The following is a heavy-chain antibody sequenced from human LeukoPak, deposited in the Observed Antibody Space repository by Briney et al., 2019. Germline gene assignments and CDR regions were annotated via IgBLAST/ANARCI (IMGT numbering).Heavy chain of an antibody. CDR2: ISYDGSNK. Sequence: GGSLRLSCAASGFTFSSYAMHWVRQAPGKGLEWVAVISYDGSNKYYADSVKGRFTISRDNSKNTLYLQMNSLRAEDTAVYYCAGGWTTVVIPHMDYWGQGTLVTVSS. J-gene: IGHJ4*02. CDR3: AGGWTTVVIPHMDY. CDR1: GFTFSSYA. V-gene: IGHV3-30-3*01. D-gene: IGHD4-23*01.